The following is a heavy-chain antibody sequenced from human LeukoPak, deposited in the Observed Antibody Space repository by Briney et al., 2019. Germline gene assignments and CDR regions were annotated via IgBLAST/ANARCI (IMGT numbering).Heavy chain of an antibody. CDR2: IYYSGST. J-gene: IGHJ6*03. CDR3: AKFPKYSYYMDV. V-gene: IGHV4-59*01. CDR1: GGPISSDY. D-gene: IGHD2-21*01. Sequence: SETLSLTCTVSGGPISSDYWSWIRQSPGKGLEWIANIYYSGSTNYNPSLKSRVTISIDTSKNQFSLKLSSVTAADTAVYYCAKFPKYSYYMDVWGKGTTVTVSS.